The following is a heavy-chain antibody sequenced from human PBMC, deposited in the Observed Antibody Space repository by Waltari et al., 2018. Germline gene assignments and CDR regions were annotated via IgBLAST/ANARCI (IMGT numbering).Heavy chain of an antibody. J-gene: IGHJ4*02. D-gene: IGHD3-16*01. CDR2: IKSRSAGGTT. V-gene: IGHV3-15*01. Sequence: EVQLVESGVGLVLPGGSATLLWAASGFPFRNTWGSWVRQAPGKGLEWVGRIKSRSAGGTTDYTSPVKGRFTISRDDSQNTLHLQMNSLKTEDTAVYYCTTDRFDWGQGILVTVSS. CDR3: TTDRFD. CDR1: GFPFRNTW.